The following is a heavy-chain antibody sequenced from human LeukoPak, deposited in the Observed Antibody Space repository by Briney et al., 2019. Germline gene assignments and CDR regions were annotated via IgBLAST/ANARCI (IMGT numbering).Heavy chain of an antibody. Sequence: KTSETLSLTCTVSGGSISSYYWGWIRQPPGKGLEWIGYIYYSGSTNYNPSLKSRVTISVDTSKNQFSLKLSSVTAADTAVYYCARRGGSYFGFDYWGQGTLVTVSS. J-gene: IGHJ4*02. CDR2: IYYSGST. V-gene: IGHV4-59*08. CDR3: ARRGGSYFGFDY. CDR1: GGSISSYY. D-gene: IGHD1-26*01.